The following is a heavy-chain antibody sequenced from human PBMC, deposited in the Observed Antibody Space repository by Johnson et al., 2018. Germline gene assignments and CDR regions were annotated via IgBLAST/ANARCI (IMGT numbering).Heavy chain of an antibody. D-gene: IGHD6-19*01. CDR2: IYYSGST. V-gene: IGHV4-59*01. CDR1: GDSIRSYY. CDR3: ARDYRQWLTAAGGFYYFYMDV. Sequence: QVQLQESGPGLVKXSETLSLICTVSGDSIRSYYWSWIRQPPGKGLEWIGFIYYSGSTNSNPSLKSRVTISVDTSKNQFSLKLTSVTAADTAVYYCARDYRQWLTAAGGFYYFYMDVWGKGTTVTVSS. J-gene: IGHJ6*03.